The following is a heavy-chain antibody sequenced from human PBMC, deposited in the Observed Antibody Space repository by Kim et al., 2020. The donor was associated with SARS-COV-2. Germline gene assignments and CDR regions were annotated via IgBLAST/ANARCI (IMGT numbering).Heavy chain of an antibody. Sequence: ADSVKGRFTISRDNSKTTLYLQMNSLRAEDTAVYYCAKEKFDSSGFADYWGQGTLVTVSS. J-gene: IGHJ4*02. V-gene: IGHV3-30*02. CDR3: AKEKFDSSGFADY. D-gene: IGHD3-22*01.